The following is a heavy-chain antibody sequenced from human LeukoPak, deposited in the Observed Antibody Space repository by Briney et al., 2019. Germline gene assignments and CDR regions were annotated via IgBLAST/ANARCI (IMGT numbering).Heavy chain of an antibody. CDR2: ISDSGGST. V-gene: IGHV3-23*01. D-gene: IGHD1-26*01. CDR1: GFTFSNYG. Sequence: GGSLRLSCAASGFTFSNYGMTWVRQAPGKGLEWVSTISDSGGSTYYADSVKGRFTISRDNSKNTLYLQMNSLRAEDTAVYYCAKAPQRELVSARSDYWGQGTLVTVSS. CDR3: AKAPQRELVSARSDY. J-gene: IGHJ4*02.